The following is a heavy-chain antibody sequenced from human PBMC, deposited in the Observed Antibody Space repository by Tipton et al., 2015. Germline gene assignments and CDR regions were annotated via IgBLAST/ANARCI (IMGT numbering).Heavy chain of an antibody. Sequence: GLVKPSETLSLTCAVSAYSISTDYYWVWIRQPPGKGLEWIGSFFHSGNTFHNPSLRSRVIISVDTSKNQISLTVTSVTAADTAVYYCARSRYTVTPDSWGQGTLVTVSS. J-gene: IGHJ4*02. D-gene: IGHD4-17*01. CDR2: FFHSGNT. CDR3: ARSRYTVTPDS. CDR1: AYSISTDYY. V-gene: IGHV4-38-2*01.